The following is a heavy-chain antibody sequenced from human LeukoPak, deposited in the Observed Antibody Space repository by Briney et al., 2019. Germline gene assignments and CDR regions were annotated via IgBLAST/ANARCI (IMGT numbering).Heavy chain of an antibody. J-gene: IGHJ5*02. Sequence: SETLSLTCTVSGYSFSSSSYYWGWIRQPPGKGLEWIGSIYYSGNTYPNPSLKSRVTISVDTSKNQFSLKLSSVTAADTAVYYCARSHTGSGSYYWFDPWGQGTLVTVSS. CDR2: IYYSGNT. CDR1: GYSFSSSSYY. CDR3: ARSHTGSGSYYWFDP. V-gene: IGHV4-39*07. D-gene: IGHD3-10*01.